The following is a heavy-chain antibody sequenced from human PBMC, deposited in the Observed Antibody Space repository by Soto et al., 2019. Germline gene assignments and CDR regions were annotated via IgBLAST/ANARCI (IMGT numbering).Heavy chain of an antibody. D-gene: IGHD3-22*01. Sequence: ASVKVSCKASGYTFTSYGISWVRQAPGQGLEWMGWISAYNGNTNYAQKLQGRVTMTTDTSTSTAYMELRSLRSDDTAVYYCAASNYYDSSGYYYDTDAFDIWGQGTMVTVSS. J-gene: IGHJ3*02. CDR2: ISAYNGNT. V-gene: IGHV1-18*01. CDR3: AASNYYDSSGYYYDTDAFDI. CDR1: GYTFTSYG.